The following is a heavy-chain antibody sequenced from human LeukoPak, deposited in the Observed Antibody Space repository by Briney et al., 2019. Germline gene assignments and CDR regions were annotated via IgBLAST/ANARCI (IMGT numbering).Heavy chain of an antibody. J-gene: IGHJ5*02. CDR1: GLTFSTSW. CDR3: ASWGSRNH. D-gene: IGHD3-16*01. V-gene: IGHV3-7*01. CDR2: ISQDGSLK. Sequence: GGSLRLSCVASGLTFSTSWMNWVRQAPGEGLELVANISQDGSLKRSVVSLKCRFSISRDNAKNSLYLQMNRLRAEDTAVYYCASWGSRNHWGQGTLVTVPS.